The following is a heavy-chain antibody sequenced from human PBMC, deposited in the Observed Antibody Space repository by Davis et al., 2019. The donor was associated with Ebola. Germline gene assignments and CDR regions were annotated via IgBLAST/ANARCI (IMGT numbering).Heavy chain of an antibody. V-gene: IGHV7-4-1*02. Sequence: ASVKVSCKTFGYTFTSYGITWVRQAPGQGLEWMGWINTNTGNPTYAQGFTGRFVFSLDTSVSTAYLQISSLKAEDTAVYYCARGNSIGDYWGQGTLVTVSS. D-gene: IGHD2/OR15-2a*01. J-gene: IGHJ4*02. CDR1: GYTFTSYG. CDR3: ARGNSIGDY. CDR2: INTNTGNP.